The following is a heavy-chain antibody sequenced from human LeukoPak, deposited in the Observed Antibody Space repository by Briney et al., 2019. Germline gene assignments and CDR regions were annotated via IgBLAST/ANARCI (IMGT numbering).Heavy chain of an antibody. CDR1: GASIRSSGNY. CDR2: VYPGGIT. Sequence: SETLSLTCAVSGASIRSSGNYWSWVRQPAGKGLQWIGRVYPGGITHYNPSLKNRVSISVDTSKNRFSLKLKSVTAADTAVYFCAREDDIVGASGAFDIWGQGTMVTVSS. CDR3: AREDDIVGASGAFDI. V-gene: IGHV4-61*02. J-gene: IGHJ3*02. D-gene: IGHD2-21*01.